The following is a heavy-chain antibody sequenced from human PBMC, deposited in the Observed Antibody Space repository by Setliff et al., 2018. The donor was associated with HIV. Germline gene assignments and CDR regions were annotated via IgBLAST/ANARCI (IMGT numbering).Heavy chain of an antibody. Sequence: GGSLRLSCAASGFTFSRYWMSWVRQAPGKGLEWVSAITGSGGNTYYADSVKGRFTISRDNSENTLYLRMNSLRADDTAMYYCAKGHYDDWYYFDYWGPGTLVTVSS. CDR3: AKGHYDDWYYFDY. D-gene: IGHD4-17*01. V-gene: IGHV3-23*01. J-gene: IGHJ4*02. CDR1: GFTFSRYW. CDR2: ITGSGGNT.